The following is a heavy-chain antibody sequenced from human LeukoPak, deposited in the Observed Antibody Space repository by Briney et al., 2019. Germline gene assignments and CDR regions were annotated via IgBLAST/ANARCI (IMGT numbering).Heavy chain of an antibody. Sequence: PEGSLRLSCAASGFTFSSYEMNWVRQAPGKGLEWVSYISSSGSTIYYADSVKGRFTISRDNSKNTLYLQMNSLRAEDTAVYYCAARTGGYYYYYMDVWGKGTTVTVSS. J-gene: IGHJ6*03. D-gene: IGHD1/OR15-1a*01. V-gene: IGHV3-48*03. CDR1: GFTFSSYE. CDR2: ISSSGSTI. CDR3: AARTGGYYYYYMDV.